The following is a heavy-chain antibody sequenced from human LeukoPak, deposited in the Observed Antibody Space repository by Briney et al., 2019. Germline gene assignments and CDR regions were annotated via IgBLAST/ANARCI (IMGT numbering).Heavy chain of an antibody. CDR3: ARDVMGCSSTSCFFDS. CDR1: GFTFSSYC. V-gene: IGHV3-7*01. Sequence: PGGSLRLSCAASGFTFSSYCMSWVRQAPGKGLEWVANINQDGSEKYYVDSVKSRFTISRDNAKNSLYLQMNSLRAEDTAVYYCARDVMGCSSTSCFFDSWGQGTLVTVSS. CDR2: INQDGSEK. J-gene: IGHJ4*02. D-gene: IGHD2-2*01.